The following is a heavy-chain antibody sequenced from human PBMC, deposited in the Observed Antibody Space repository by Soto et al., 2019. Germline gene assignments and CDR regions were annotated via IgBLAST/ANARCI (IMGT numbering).Heavy chain of an antibody. J-gene: IGHJ5*02. CDR1: GFTFISYG. D-gene: IGHD2-2*01. CDR3: ARDGGYCSSTSCSISPWFDP. CDR2: IWYDGSNK. V-gene: IGHV3-33*01. Sequence: SGGSLRLSCAASGFTFISYGMHWGRQAPGKGLEWVAVIWYDGSNKYYADSVKGRFTISRDNSKNTLYLQMNSLRAEDTAVYYCARDGGYCSSTSCSISPWFDPWGQGTLVTVSS.